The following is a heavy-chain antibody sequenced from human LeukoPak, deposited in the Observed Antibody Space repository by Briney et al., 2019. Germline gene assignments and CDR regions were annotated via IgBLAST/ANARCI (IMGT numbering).Heavy chain of an antibody. Sequence: PEASAKVSCKASGYTFTSYAMHWVRQAPGQRLEWMGWINAGNGDTKYSQNFQGRVTITRDTSANTAYMELSSLRSEDTAVYYCARDRFTGRYYDSGSYDYWGQGTLVTVSS. CDR1: GYTFTSYA. D-gene: IGHD3-10*01. CDR2: INAGNGDT. V-gene: IGHV1-3*01. CDR3: ARDRFTGRYYDSGSYDY. J-gene: IGHJ4*02.